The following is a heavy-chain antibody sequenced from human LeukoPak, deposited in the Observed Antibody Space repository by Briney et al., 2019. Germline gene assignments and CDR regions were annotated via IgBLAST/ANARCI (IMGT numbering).Heavy chain of an antibody. V-gene: IGHV3-66*01. CDR1: GFTVSSNY. CDR3: AREYYGSGSYTARFDP. CDR2: IYSGGST. Sequence: PGGSLRLSCAASGFTVSSNYMSWVRQAPGKGLKWVSVIYSGGSTYYADSVKGRFTISRDNSKNTLYLQMNSLRAEDTAVYYCAREYYGSGSYTARFDPWGQGTLVTVSS. D-gene: IGHD3-10*01. J-gene: IGHJ5*02.